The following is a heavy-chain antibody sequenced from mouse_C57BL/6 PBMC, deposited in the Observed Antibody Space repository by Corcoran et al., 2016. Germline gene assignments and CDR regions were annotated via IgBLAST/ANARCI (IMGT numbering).Heavy chain of an antibody. J-gene: IGHJ4*01. D-gene: IGHD4-1*01. Sequence: QIQLVQSGPELKKPGETVKISCKASGYTFTTYGMSWVKQAPGKGLKWMGWINTYSGVPTYADDFKGRFAFSLETSASTAYLQINNLKNEDTATYFCARPNWDGAMDYWGQGTSVTVSS. V-gene: IGHV9-3*01. CDR2: INTYSGVP. CDR3: ARPNWDGAMDY. CDR1: GYTFTTYG.